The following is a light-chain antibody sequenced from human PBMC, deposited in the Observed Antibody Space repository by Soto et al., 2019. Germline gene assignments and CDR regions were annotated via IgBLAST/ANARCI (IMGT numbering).Light chain of an antibody. CDR3: QQYDSSLYT. CDR2: GAS. V-gene: IGKV3-20*01. CDR1: QSVSSNY. Sequence: EIVLTQSPGTLSLSPGERATLSCRASQSVSSNYLAWYQQKRGQAPWLLIYGASTRAPGIPDRFSGSGSGTDFTLTISRLEAEDFAVYYCQQYDSSLYTFGLGTKLAI. J-gene: IGKJ2*01.